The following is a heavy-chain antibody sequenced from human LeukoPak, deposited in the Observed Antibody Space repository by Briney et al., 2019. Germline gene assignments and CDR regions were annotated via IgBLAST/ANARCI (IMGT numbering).Heavy chain of an antibody. V-gene: IGHV4-38-2*02. D-gene: IGHD6-13*01. J-gene: IGHJ4*02. Sequence: PSETLSLTCTVSGYSISSGYYWGWIRQPPGKGLEWIGSIYHSGSTYYNPSLKSRVTLSVDTSKNQFSLRLTSVTAADTAVYYCARDVLATSIAAPYYWGQGTLVTVSS. CDR2: IYHSGST. CDR1: GYSISSGYY. CDR3: ARDVLATSIAAPYY.